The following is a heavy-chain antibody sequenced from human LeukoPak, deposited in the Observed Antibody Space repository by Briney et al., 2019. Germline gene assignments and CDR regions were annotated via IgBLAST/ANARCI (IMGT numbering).Heavy chain of an antibody. CDR2: ISGSGSGT. V-gene: IGHV3-23*01. CDR3: AKEKAGFGELIALGLDV. D-gene: IGHD3-10*01. CDR1: GFVFSNFA. Sequence: GGSLRLSCEASGFVFSNFALTRVRQGPGKGLEWVSSISGSGSGTYYTDSVKGRFTISRDNSKNTMYLQLNSLRAEDTAVYYCAKEKAGFGELIALGLDVWSQGTTVIVS. J-gene: IGHJ6*02.